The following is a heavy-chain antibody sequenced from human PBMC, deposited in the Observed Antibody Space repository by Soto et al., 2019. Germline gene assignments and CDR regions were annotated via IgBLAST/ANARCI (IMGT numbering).Heavy chain of an antibody. D-gene: IGHD2-8*01. V-gene: IGHV1-18*01. CDR1: GYSFTRYG. Sequence: QVQLVQSGAEVKKLGASVKVSCQTSGYSFTRYGVSWVRQAPGQGLEWMGWISPFNGNTNYAHHFRGKITMTTDKATNTASLVVRSPTYDDTAVYFCVSDYSTFPDVRGQGTLVTVSS. CDR3: VSDYSTFPDV. J-gene: IGHJ4*02. CDR2: ISPFNGNT.